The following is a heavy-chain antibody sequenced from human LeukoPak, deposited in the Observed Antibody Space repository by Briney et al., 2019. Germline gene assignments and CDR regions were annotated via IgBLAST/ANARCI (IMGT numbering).Heavy chain of an antibody. Sequence: GGSLRLSCAASGFTFSTYEMNWVRQAPGKGLEWVSYINSVGSPIYYADPVKGRFTISRDNAKNSLYLQMNSLRAEDTAVYYCARYGRYSDYWGQGTLVTVSS. CDR2: INSVGSPI. CDR3: ARYGRYSDY. CDR1: GFTFSTYE. V-gene: IGHV3-48*03. J-gene: IGHJ4*02. D-gene: IGHD3-9*01.